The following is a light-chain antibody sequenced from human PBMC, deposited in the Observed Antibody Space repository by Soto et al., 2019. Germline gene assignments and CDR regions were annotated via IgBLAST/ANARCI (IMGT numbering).Light chain of an antibody. CDR3: PQYNSPTWA. J-gene: IGKJ1*01. CDR1: QSVSSY. Sequence: IVLTQSPATLSLSPGERATLSCRASQSVSSYLAWYQQKPGQAPRLLIYDASNRATGIPARFSGSGSGTDFTLTISRLQPDDFATYYCPQYNSPTWAFGQGTKADI. CDR2: DAS. V-gene: IGKV3-11*01.